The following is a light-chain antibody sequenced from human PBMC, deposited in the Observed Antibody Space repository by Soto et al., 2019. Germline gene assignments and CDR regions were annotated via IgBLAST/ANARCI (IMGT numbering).Light chain of an antibody. Sequence: IQLTQSPSSLSASVGDRVTITCRASPAIASFLAWYQQKPGTAPKLLIYDAATLQSGVPSRFSGSRSGAEYTLTIVSLQPEDFATYYCQQLNGSPWTFGQGTKVEI. J-gene: IGKJ1*01. CDR2: DAA. CDR1: PAIASF. CDR3: QQLNGSPWT. V-gene: IGKV1-9*01.